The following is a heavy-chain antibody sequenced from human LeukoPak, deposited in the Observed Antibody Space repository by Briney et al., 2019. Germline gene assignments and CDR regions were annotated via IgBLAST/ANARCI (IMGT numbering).Heavy chain of an antibody. CDR1: GFTFSSYE. D-gene: IGHD3-10*01. Sequence: GGSLRLSCAASGFTFSSYEMNWVRQAPGKGLEWVSYISSSSSYTNYADSVKGRFTISRDNAKNSLYLQMNSLRAEDTAVYYCASYGSGSYSLDYWGQGTLVTVSS. CDR3: ASYGSGSYSLDY. J-gene: IGHJ4*02. V-gene: IGHV3-21*05. CDR2: ISSSSSYT.